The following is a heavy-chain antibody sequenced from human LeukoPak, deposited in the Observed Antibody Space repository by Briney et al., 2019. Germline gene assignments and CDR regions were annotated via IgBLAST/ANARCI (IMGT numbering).Heavy chain of an antibody. D-gene: IGHD4-17*01. CDR2: IYYSRST. V-gene: IGHV4-39*01. CDR3: ARLPTVTFFDY. CDR1: GGSISSSSYY. J-gene: IGHJ4*02. Sequence: SETLSLTCTVSGGSISSSSYYWGWIRQPPGKGLEWIGSIYYSRSTYYNPSLKSRVTISVDTSKNQFSLRLSSVTAADTAVYYCARLPTVTFFDYWGQGTLVTVSS.